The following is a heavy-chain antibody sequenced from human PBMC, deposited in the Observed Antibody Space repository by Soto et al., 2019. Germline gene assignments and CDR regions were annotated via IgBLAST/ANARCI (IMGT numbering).Heavy chain of an antibody. Sequence: PSETLSLTCAVYGGSFSGYYWSWIRQPPGKGLEWIGEINHSGSTNYNPSLKSRVTISVDTSRNQFSLKLSSVTAADTAVYYCARGGRHGGSTSPGYFDYWGQGTLVTVSS. CDR1: GGSFSGYY. CDR3: ARGGRHGGSTSPGYFDY. V-gene: IGHV4-34*01. D-gene: IGHD6-13*01. CDR2: INHSGST. J-gene: IGHJ4*02.